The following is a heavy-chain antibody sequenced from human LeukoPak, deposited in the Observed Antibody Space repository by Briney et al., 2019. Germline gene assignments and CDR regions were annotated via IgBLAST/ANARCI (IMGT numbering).Heavy chain of an antibody. D-gene: IGHD4-23*01. CDR3: ARGPPLRWGGFDY. J-gene: IGHJ4*02. CDR2: FYTGGST. V-gene: IGHV3-53*01. Sequence: GGSLRLSCAASGFTVSDYYMNWVRQAPGKGLEWVSVFYTGGSTYYADSVKGRFTISRDNSKNTLYLQMNSLRAEGTAVYYCARGPPLRWGGFDYWGQGTLVTVSS. CDR1: GFTVSDYY.